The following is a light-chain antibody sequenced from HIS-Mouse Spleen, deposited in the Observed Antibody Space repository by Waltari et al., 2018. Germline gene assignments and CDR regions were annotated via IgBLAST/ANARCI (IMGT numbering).Light chain of an antibody. J-gene: IGLJ2*01. V-gene: IGLV1-47*01. Sequence: QSVLTQPPSASGTPGQRVTISCSGSSSNIGSNYVYWYQQLPGTAPKLLIYRNNQRPSGVPDRCSGSKSCTSASLAISGLRSEDEADYYCAVWDDSLSGVVFGGGTKLTVL. CDR1: SSNIGSNY. CDR3: AVWDDSLSGVV. CDR2: RNN.